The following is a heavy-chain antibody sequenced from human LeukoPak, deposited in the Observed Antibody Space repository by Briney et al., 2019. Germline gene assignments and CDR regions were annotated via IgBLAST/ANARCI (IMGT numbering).Heavy chain of an antibody. Sequence: SVKVSCKASGGTFGSYAISWVRQAPGQGLEWMGGIIPIFGTANYAQKFQGRVTITADESTSTAYMELSSLRSEDTAVYYCARAVHYYDSSGLRVYYFDYWGQGTLVTVSS. CDR2: IIPIFGTA. D-gene: IGHD3-22*01. CDR1: GGTFGSYA. CDR3: ARAVHYYDSSGLRVYYFDY. J-gene: IGHJ4*02. V-gene: IGHV1-69*13.